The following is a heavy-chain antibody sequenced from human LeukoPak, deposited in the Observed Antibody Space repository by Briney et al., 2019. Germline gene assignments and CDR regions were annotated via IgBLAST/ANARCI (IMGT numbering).Heavy chain of an antibody. J-gene: IGHJ4*02. CDR2: ISSSSSYI. D-gene: IGHD6-13*01. V-gene: IGHV3-21*04. CDR1: GFTFSDSS. Sequence: GGSLRLSCAASGFTFSDSSMNWVRQAPGKGLEWVSSISSSSSYIYYADSVKGRFTISRDNSKNTLYLQMNSLRAEDTAVYYCARAGISTAVPYWGQGTLVTVSS. CDR3: ARAGISTAVPY.